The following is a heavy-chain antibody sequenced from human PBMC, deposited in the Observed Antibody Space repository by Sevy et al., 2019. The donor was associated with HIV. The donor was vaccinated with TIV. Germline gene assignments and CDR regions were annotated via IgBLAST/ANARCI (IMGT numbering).Heavy chain of an antibody. J-gene: IGHJ3*02. V-gene: IGHV3-21*01. CDR1: GFTFSTYT. D-gene: IGHD3-10*01. CDR2: MSSSSNYI. CDR3: ARPYGSGSWEAFDI. Sequence: GGALRLSCAASGFTFSTYTMNWVRQAPGKGLEWVSSMSSSSNYIYYADSMKGRFTISRDNANNSLYLQMNSLRAEDTAVYYCARPYGSGSWEAFDIWGQGTMVTVSS.